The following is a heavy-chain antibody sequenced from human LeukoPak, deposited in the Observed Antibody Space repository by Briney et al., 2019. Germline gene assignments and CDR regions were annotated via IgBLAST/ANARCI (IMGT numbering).Heavy chain of an antibody. V-gene: IGHV5-51*01. CDR1: GFTFSSYW. CDR2: IYPGDSDT. CDR3: ARQGPYRDGYNSPPFDY. Sequence: GGSLRLSCAASGFTFSSYWMTWVRQMPGKGLEWMGIIYPGDSDTRYSPSFQGQVAISADKSISTAYLQRSSLKASDTAMYYCARQGPYRDGYNSPPFDYWGQGTLVTVSS. D-gene: IGHD5-24*01. J-gene: IGHJ4*02.